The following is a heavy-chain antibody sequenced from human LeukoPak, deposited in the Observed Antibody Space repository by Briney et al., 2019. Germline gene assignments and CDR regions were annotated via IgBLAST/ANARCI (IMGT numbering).Heavy chain of an antibody. CDR3: ARVGGGDVNHPPGY. V-gene: IGHV3-66*01. D-gene: IGHD2-21*01. Sequence: GGSLRLSCAASGFTFSDYYMSWIRQAPGKGLEWVSVIYSGGSTYYADSVKGRFTISRDNSKNTLYLQMNSLRAEDTAVYYCARVGGGDVNHPPGYWGQGTLVTVSS. CDR1: GFTFSDYY. J-gene: IGHJ4*02. CDR2: IYSGGST.